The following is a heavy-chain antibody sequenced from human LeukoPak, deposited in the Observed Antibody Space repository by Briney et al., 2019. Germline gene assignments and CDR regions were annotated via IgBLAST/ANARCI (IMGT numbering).Heavy chain of an antibody. CDR1: GFTFSSYG. V-gene: IGHV3-30*02. CDR2: IRYDGSNK. CDR3: AKDYGDYGDYFDY. J-gene: IGHJ4*02. D-gene: IGHD4-17*01. Sequence: PGGSLRLSCAASGFTFSSYGMHWVRQAPGKGLEWVAVIRYDGSNKYYADSVKGRFTISRDNSKNTLYLQMNSLRAEDTAVYYCAKDYGDYGDYFDYWGQGTLVTVSS.